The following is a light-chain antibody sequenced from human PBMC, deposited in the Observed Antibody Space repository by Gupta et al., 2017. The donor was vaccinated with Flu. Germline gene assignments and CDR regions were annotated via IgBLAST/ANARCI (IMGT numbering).Light chain of an antibody. Sequence: GQSVTSSCTGTSSDVGGYDYVSWYRQYPGKAPQLIIYEVNNRPSGVPGRFSGSKSGNTASLTISGLQPGDEADYSCCSYAGPYTGVFGGGTKLTVL. CDR2: EVN. V-gene: IGLV2-11*01. CDR3: CSYAGPYTGV. J-gene: IGLJ3*02. CDR1: SSDVGGYDY.